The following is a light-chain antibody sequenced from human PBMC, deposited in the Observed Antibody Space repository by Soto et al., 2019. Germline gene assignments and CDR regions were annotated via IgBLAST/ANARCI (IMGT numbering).Light chain of an antibody. Sequence: DIQLTQSPSFLSASVGDRVTITCRASQGISSYLAWYQQKPGKAPKLLIYAASTLQSGVPSRFSGSGSGTEFTLTISSLQPEYFATYYWQQSNRYPTFGQGTRLEIK. CDR3: QQSNRYPT. CDR1: QGISSY. CDR2: AAS. V-gene: IGKV1-9*01. J-gene: IGKJ5*01.